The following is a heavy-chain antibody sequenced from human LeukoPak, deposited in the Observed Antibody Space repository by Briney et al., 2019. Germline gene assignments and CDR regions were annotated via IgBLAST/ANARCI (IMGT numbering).Heavy chain of an antibody. J-gene: IGHJ4*02. V-gene: IGHV4-59*11. Sequence: SETLSLTCTVSGGSFSSHYWSWIRQPPGKGLEWIGYIYYSGSTNYNPSLKSRVTISVDTSKNQFSLKLSSVTAADTAVYYCARSSGSYYLVFDYWGQGTLVTVSS. CDR3: ARSSGSYYLVFDY. CDR2: IYYSGST. CDR1: GGSFSSHY. D-gene: IGHD1-26*01.